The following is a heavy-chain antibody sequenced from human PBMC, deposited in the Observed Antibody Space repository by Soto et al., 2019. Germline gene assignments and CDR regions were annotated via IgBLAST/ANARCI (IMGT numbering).Heavy chain of an antibody. Sequence: EVQLVESGGGLVQPGGSLRLSCAASGFTFSTYDMHWVRQATGKGLEWVSAIGTIRDTYYLDSVKGRFTISRENAKNSVYLQMNSLRAGDTAVHYCARGRSNQYESSPPPKFDPWGRGTLVTVSS. D-gene: IGHD2-8*01. CDR2: IGTIRDT. V-gene: IGHV3-13*01. CDR3: ARGRSNQYESSPPPKFDP. CDR1: GFTFSTYD. J-gene: IGHJ5*02.